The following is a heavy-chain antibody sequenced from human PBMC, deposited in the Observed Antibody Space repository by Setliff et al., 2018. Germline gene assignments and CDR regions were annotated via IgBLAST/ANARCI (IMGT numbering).Heavy chain of an antibody. CDR3: TRSSTSYQDRYFDY. Sequence: PGGSLRLSCTASGFTFGDYAMSWVRQAPGKGLEWVGFIRSKAYGGTTECAASVKGRFTISRDDSKSIAYLQMNSLKTEDTAVYYCTRSSTSYQDRYFDYWGQGTLVTVSS. D-gene: IGHD2-2*01. CDR1: GFTFGDYA. J-gene: IGHJ4*02. CDR2: IRSKAYGGTT. V-gene: IGHV3-49*04.